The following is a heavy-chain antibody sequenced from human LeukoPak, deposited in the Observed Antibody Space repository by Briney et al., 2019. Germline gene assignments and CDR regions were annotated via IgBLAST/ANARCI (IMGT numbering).Heavy chain of an antibody. J-gene: IGHJ5*02. V-gene: IGHV3-21*01. CDR1: GFTFSSYS. CDR3: ARHLGGLYYDRGFWFDP. D-gene: IGHD3-22*01. CDR2: ISSSSSYI. Sequence: GGSLRLSCAASGFTFSSYSMNWVRQAPGKGLEWVSSISSSSSYIYYADSVKGRFTISRDNAKNSLYLQMNSLRAEDTAVYYCARHLGGLYYDRGFWFDPWGQGTLVTVSS.